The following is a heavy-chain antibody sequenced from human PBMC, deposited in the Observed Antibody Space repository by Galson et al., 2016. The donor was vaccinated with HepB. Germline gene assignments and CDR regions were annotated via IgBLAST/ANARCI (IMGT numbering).Heavy chain of an antibody. Sequence: PRLSCAASGFTFSSYAMSWVRQAPGKGLEWVSAISGSGGSTYYADSVKGRFTISRDNSKNTLYLQMNSLRAEDTAVYYCAKGDYSNYPVSFDYWGQGTLVTVSS. V-gene: IGHV3-23*01. D-gene: IGHD4-11*01. CDR2: ISGSGGST. CDR1: GFTFSSYA. CDR3: AKGDYSNYPVSFDY. J-gene: IGHJ4*02.